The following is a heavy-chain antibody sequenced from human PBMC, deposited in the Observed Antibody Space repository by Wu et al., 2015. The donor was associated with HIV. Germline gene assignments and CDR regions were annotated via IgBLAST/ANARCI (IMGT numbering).Heavy chain of an antibody. Sequence: QVQLVQSGAEVKKPGSSVKVSCKASGGTFSSYAISWVRQAPGQGLEWMGRIIPIFGTANYAQKFQGRVTITADESTSTAYMELSSLRSEDTAVYYCARDSVAPWIQLWFCTTTGMDVWGQGTTVTVSS. D-gene: IGHD5-18*01. V-gene: IGHV1-69*13. CDR1: GGTFSSYA. J-gene: IGHJ6*02. CDR3: ARDSVAPWIQLWFCTTTGMDV. CDR2: IIPIFGTA.